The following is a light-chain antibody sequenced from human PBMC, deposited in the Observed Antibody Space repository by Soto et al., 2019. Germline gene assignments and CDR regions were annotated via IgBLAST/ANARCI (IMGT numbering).Light chain of an antibody. CDR2: DAS. CDR3: QQYNSYGT. J-gene: IGKJ1*01. CDR1: QSISSW. V-gene: IGKV1-5*01. Sequence: DIQMTQSPSTLSASVGDRVTITCRASQSISSWLAWYQQKPGKAPRLLIYDASSLERGVPSRFSGSGSGTEFTLTISSLQPDYVATYYCQQYNSYGTFGQGTKVDIK.